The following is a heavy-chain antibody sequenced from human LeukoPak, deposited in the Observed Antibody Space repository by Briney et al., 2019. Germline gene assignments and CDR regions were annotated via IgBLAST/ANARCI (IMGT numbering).Heavy chain of an antibody. D-gene: IGHD3-22*01. CDR2: ISWNSGSI. V-gene: IGHV3-9*01. Sequence: GGSLRLSCAASGFTFDDYAMHWVRQAPGRGLEWVSGISWNSGSIGYADSVKGRFTISRDNAKNSLYLQMNSLRAEDTALYYCAKDVEMDSSGRWGQGTLVTVSS. J-gene: IGHJ4*02. CDR3: AKDVEMDSSGR. CDR1: GFTFDDYA.